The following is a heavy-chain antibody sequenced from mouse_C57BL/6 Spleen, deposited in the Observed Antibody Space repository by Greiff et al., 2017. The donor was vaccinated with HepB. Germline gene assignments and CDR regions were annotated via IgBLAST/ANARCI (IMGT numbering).Heavy chain of an antibody. CDR1: GYAFTNYL. V-gene: IGHV1-54*01. J-gene: IGHJ2*01. Sequence: QVQLQQSGAELVRPGTSVKVSCKASGYAFTNYLIEWVKQRPGQGLEWIGVINPGSGGTNYNEKFKGKATLTADKSSSTAYMQLSSLTSEDSAVYFCARSGDYSLFDDWGQGTTLTVSS. D-gene: IGHD2-4*01. CDR3: ARSGDYSLFDD. CDR2: INPGSGGT.